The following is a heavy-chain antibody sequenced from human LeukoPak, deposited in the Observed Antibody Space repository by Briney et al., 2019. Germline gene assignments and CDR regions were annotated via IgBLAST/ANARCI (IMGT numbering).Heavy chain of an antibody. Sequence: LETLSLTCTVSGVSISSSNSYWGWIRQPPGKGLEWIGSTYYSGNTYYNASLKSQVSISIDTSKNQFSLRLTSVTAADTAVYYCAGQTGSGLFILPGGQGTLVTVSS. CDR1: GVSISSSNSY. CDR2: TYYSGNT. V-gene: IGHV4-39*01. D-gene: IGHD3/OR15-3a*01. CDR3: AGQTGSGLFILP. J-gene: IGHJ4*02.